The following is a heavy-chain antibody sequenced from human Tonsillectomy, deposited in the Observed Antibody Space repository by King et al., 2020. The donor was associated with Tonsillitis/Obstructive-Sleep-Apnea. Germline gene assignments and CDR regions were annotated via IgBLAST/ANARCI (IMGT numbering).Heavy chain of an antibody. CDR1: GFTFSSYA. V-gene: IGHV3-23*04. Sequence: VQLVESGGGLVQPGGSLRLSCEASGFTFSSYALSWVRQAPGRGLEWVSGISDSGGSKYYADSVKGRFTISRDNSKNTLSLQMNSLRAEDTAVYYCAKARTDKIPAAMGYWGQGTLVTVSS. CDR3: AKARTDKIPAAMGY. J-gene: IGHJ4*02. D-gene: IGHD2-2*01. CDR2: ISDSGGSK.